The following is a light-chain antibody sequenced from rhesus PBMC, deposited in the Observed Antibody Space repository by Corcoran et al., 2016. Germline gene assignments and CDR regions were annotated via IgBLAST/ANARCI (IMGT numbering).Light chain of an antibody. CDR2: YAT. CDR1: QGIISY. V-gene: IGKV1-32*01. J-gene: IGKJ4*01. Sequence: DIQMTQSPSSLSASVGDRVTITCRASQGIISYLNWYQQKPWKAPKLLIYYATRLESGVPSRFSGSGSGTEFTLSISSLKPEYFETYYGQLYNSLPLTVGGGTKVEIK. CDR3: QLYNSLPLT.